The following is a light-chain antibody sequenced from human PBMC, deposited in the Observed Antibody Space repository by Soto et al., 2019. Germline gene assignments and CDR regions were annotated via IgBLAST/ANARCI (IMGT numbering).Light chain of an antibody. V-gene: IGKV3D-15*01. CDR3: QQYDSWPPFT. Sequence: EIVLTPSPATLSLSPVERATLSCRASQSVSSYLAWYQQKPGQAPRLLIYGASTRATGIPDRFSGSGSGTEFTLTISSLQSEDFAVYYCQQYDSWPPFTFGGGTKVNIK. CDR1: QSVSSY. CDR2: GAS. J-gene: IGKJ4*01.